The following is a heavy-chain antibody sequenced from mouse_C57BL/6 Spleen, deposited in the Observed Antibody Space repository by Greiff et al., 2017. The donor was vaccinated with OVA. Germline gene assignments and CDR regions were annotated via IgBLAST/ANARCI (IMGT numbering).Heavy chain of an antibody. CDR1: GYSFTSYY. CDR3: ARGVYYYGSSYIDY. D-gene: IGHD1-1*01. V-gene: IGHV1-66*01. J-gene: IGHJ2*01. Sequence: VQLQQSGPELVKPGASVKISCKASGYSFTSYYIHWVKQRPGQGLEWIGWIYPGSGNTKYNEKFKGKATLTADTSSSTAYMQLSSLTSEDSAVYYCARGVYYYGSSYIDYWGQGTTLTVSS. CDR2: IYPGSGNT.